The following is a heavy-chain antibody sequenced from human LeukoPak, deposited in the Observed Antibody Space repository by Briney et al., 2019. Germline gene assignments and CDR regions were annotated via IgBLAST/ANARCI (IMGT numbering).Heavy chain of an antibody. V-gene: IGHV3-21*01. CDR2: ISSSSSYI. J-gene: IGHJ4*02. CDR3: AREYGYSYGRSNYGFDY. D-gene: IGHD5-18*01. Sequence: GGSLRLSCAASGFTFSSYSMNWVRQAPGKGLEWVSSISSSSSYIYYADSVKGRFTISRDNAKNSLYLQMNSLRAEDTAVYYCAREYGYSYGRSNYGFDYWGQGTLVTVSS. CDR1: GFTFSSYS.